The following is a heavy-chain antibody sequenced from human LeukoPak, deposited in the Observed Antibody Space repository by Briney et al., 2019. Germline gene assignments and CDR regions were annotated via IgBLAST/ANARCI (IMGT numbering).Heavy chain of an antibody. J-gene: IGHJ4*02. CDR1: GFTFSSYS. V-gene: IGHV3-21*01. D-gene: IGHD6-13*01. Sequence: GGSLRLSFAASGFTFSSYSFNWVRQVPGKVLEWVSSITTTFYTYYTDSVKGRFTISRDNAKNSLSLQMISLRAEDPAVYSCARVRANWYEDSWGRGTLVTVSS. CDR3: ARVRANWYEDS. CDR2: ITTTFYT.